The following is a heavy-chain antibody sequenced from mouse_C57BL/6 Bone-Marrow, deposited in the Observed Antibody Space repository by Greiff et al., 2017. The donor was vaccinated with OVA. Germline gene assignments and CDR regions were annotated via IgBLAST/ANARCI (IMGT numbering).Heavy chain of an antibody. CDR3: ARSIYYYGSYWYFDV. D-gene: IGHD1-1*01. Sequence: VQLQQSGPVLVKPGASVKMSCKASGYTFTDYYMNWVKQSHGKSLEWIGVINPYNGGTSYNQKFKGKATLTVDKSSSTAYMELNSLTSEDSAVYYWARSIYYYGSYWYFDVWGTGTTVTVSS. J-gene: IGHJ1*03. V-gene: IGHV1-19*01. CDR2: INPYNGGT. CDR1: GYTFTDYY.